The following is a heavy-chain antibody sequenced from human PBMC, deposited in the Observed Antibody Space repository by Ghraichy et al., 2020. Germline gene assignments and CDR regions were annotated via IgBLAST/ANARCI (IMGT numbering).Heavy chain of an antibody. Sequence: SETLSLTCTVSGGSISSSSYYWGWIRQPPGKGLEWIGSIYYSGSTYYHPSLKSRVTISVDTSKNQFSLKLSSVTAADTAVYYCARDSSGYLRDYWGQGTLVTVSS. CDR2: IYYSGST. J-gene: IGHJ4*02. V-gene: IGHV4-39*02. D-gene: IGHD3-22*01. CDR1: GGSISSSSYY. CDR3: ARDSSGYLRDY.